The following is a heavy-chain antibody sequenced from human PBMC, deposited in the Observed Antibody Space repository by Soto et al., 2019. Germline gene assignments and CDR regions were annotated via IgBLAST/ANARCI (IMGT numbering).Heavy chain of an antibody. CDR3: ARTLYGDNVDY. CDR1: GYTFTSYA. D-gene: IGHD4-17*01. V-gene: IGHV1-3*01. Sequence: ASVKVSCEASGYTFTSYAMHWVRQAPGQRLEWMGWINAGNGNTKYSQKFQGRVTMTRNTSISTAYMELSSLRSEDTAVYYCARTLYGDNVDYWGQGTLVTVSS. CDR2: INAGNGNT. J-gene: IGHJ4*02.